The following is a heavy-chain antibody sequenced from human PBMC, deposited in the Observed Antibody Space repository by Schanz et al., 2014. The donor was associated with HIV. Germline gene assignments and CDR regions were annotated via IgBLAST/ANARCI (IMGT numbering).Heavy chain of an antibody. J-gene: IGHJ4*02. CDR1: GYPFTTYD. D-gene: IGHD3-10*01. Sequence: QVQLVQSGAEVKKPGASVRVSCEASGYPFTTYDINWVRQATGQGLEWMGWMNPNSGNTGYAQKFQGRVTRTRTPAISTAYMELSSLRSEDTAFYYCARGRYYGSEFDYWGQGTLVTVSS. CDR3: ARGRYYGSEFDY. CDR2: MNPNSGNT. V-gene: IGHV1-8*01.